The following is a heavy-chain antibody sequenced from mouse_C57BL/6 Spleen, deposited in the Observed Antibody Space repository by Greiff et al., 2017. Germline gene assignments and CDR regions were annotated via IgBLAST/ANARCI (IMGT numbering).Heavy chain of an antibody. D-gene: IGHD1-1*01. CDR3: ARSNYYGSVGFAY. Sequence: VQLQQPGAELVKPGASVKLSCKASGYTFTSYWMHWVKQRPGQGLEWIGMIHPNSGSTNYNEKFKSKATLTVDKSSSTAYMQLSSLTSEDSAVYYCARSNYYGSVGFAYWGQGTLVTVSA. V-gene: IGHV1-64*01. J-gene: IGHJ3*01. CDR1: GYTFTSYW. CDR2: IHPNSGST.